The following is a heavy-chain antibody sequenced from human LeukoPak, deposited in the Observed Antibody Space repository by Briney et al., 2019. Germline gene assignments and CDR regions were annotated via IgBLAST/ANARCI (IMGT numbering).Heavy chain of an antibody. D-gene: IGHD2-2*01. J-gene: IGHJ5*02. CDR3: ARDRGDIVVVPAAGWFDP. V-gene: IGHV1-69*13. CDR2: IIPIFGTA. Sequence: ASVKVSCKASGYTFTGYYMHWVRQAPGQGLEWMGGIIPIFGTANYAQKFQGRVTITADESTSTAYMELSSLRSEDTAVYYCARDRGDIVVVPAAGWFDPWGQGTLVTVSS. CDR1: GYTFTGYY.